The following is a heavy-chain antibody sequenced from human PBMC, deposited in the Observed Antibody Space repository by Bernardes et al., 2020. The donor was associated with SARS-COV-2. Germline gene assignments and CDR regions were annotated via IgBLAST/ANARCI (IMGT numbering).Heavy chain of an antibody. V-gene: IGHV1-2*02. D-gene: IGHD4-17*01. CDR2: IKPNSGGT. Sequence: ASVKVSCKASGYSFIGYSMHWVRQAPGQGLEWMGWIKPNSGGTNYAQKFQGRVTMTRDTSISTAYMELSRLTSDDTAVYFCARARTVTQAIRYYDYGMDVWGQGTTVIVSS. CDR1: GYSFIGYS. CDR3: ARARTVTQAIRYYDYGMDV. J-gene: IGHJ6*02.